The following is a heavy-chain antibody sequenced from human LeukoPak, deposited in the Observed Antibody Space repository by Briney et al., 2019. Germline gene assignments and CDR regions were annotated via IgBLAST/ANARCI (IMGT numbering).Heavy chain of an antibody. D-gene: IGHD3-22*01. CDR1: GFTFDDYG. V-gene: IGHV3-20*04. Sequence: GGSLRLSCAASGFTFDDYGMSWVRQAPGKGLEWVSGINWNGGSTGYADSVKGRFTISRDNAKNSLYLQMNSLRAEDTALYYCAREGGSDSSGYYLTAFDYWGQGTLVTVSS. CDR2: INWNGGST. J-gene: IGHJ4*02. CDR3: AREGGSDSSGYYLTAFDY.